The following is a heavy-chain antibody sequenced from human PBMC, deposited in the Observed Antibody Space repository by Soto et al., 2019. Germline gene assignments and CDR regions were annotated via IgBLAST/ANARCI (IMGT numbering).Heavy chain of an antibody. CDR3: ARAKRGGFDS. CDR1: GFIVISNY. V-gene: IGHV3-53*01. J-gene: IGHJ4*02. CDR2: ASAGGNT. D-gene: IGHD3-10*01. Sequence: EVQLVESGGGLIQPGGSLRLSCAASGFIVISNYLSWVRQAPGKGLEVVSFASAGGNTDYADSVKDRFTTSRDNSKNTMYLQMNSLRVEDTAVYYCARAKRGGFDSWGQGTLVTVSS.